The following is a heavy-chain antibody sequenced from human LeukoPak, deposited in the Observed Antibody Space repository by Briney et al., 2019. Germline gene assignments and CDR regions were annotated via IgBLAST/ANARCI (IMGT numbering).Heavy chain of an antibody. D-gene: IGHD1-26*01. Sequence: PGGSLRLSCAASGFTFSSYSMSWVRQAPGKGLEWVSHITASGTAMFYADSVKGRFTISRDNAKNSQYLQMNSLRDEDTAVYYCASSGSYRSDYWGQGTLVTVSS. CDR2: ITASGTAM. V-gene: IGHV3-48*02. CDR1: GFTFSSYS. CDR3: ASSGSYRSDY. J-gene: IGHJ4*02.